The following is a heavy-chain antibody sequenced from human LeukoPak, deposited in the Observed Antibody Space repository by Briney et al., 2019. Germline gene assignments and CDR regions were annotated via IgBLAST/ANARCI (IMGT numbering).Heavy chain of an antibody. D-gene: IGHD3-9*01. V-gene: IGHV4-59*01. CDR1: GGSITSSY. CDR2: IHYTGST. J-gene: IGHJ5*02. CDR3: ARGRYSAGDNWFDP. Sequence: PAEALSLTCTVSGGSITSSYWSWIRQSPGKGLEWIGYIHYTGSTNYNPSLKSRVTMLIDTSKNQFSLKLSSVTAADTAVYYCARGRYSAGDNWFDPWGQGTLVTVSS.